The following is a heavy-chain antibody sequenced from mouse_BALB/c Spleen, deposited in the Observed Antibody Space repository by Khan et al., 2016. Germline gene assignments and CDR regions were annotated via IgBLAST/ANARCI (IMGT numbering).Heavy chain of an antibody. V-gene: IGHV1-20*02. Sequence: EVQLQESDPDLVKPGASVKISCKASGYSFTAYYMYWVKQSHGKSLEWIGRINPNNGDTTFNQKFKGKAILTVDKSSTTAYMELRSLASEYSAVYCCASDDYVNWGPGTTLTVSS. CDR1: GYSFTAYY. CDR3: ASDDYVN. CDR2: INPNNGDT. D-gene: IGHD2-4*01. J-gene: IGHJ2*01.